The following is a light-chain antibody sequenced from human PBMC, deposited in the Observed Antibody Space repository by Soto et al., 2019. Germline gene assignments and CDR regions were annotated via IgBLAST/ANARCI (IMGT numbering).Light chain of an antibody. CDR2: EVS. V-gene: IGLV2-23*02. CDR1: SSDVGSYNV. CDR3: CSYADSSTQ. J-gene: IGLJ2*01. Sequence: QSVLTQPASVSGSPGQSITISCTGTSSDVGSYNVVSWYQQHPGKAPKLMIYEVSKRPSGVSNRFSGSKSGNTASLTISGLQAEEEADYYCCSYADSSTQFGGGTKLTVL.